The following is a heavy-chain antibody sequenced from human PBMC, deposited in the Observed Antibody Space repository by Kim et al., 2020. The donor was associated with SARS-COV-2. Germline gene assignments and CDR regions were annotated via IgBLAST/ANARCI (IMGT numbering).Heavy chain of an antibody. CDR1: GFTFSDYA. Sequence: GGSLRLSCAASGFTFSDYAMHWVRQAPGKGLEWVSGISRNSGSTAYADSVKDRFTIASDNAKNSLYPQLKRLSAEDTASSYCSNALQNSRSFGCYYY. CDR3: SNALQNSRSFGCYYY. V-gene: IGHV3-9*01. CDR2: ISRNSGST. D-gene: IGHD3-16*01. J-gene: IGHJ6*01.